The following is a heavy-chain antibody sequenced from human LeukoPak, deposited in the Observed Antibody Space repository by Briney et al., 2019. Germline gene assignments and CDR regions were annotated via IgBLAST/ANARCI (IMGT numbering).Heavy chain of an antibody. CDR3: ARAAEYGSGSYPYYYYYYMDV. V-gene: IGHV4-59*01. J-gene: IGHJ6*03. CDR2: IYYSGST. Sequence: SETLSLTCTVSGGSISRYYWSWIRQPPGKGLEWIGYIYYSGSTNYNPSLKSRVTISVDTSKNQFSLKLSSVTAADTAVYYCARAAEYGSGSYPYYYYYYMDVWGKGSTVTVSS. D-gene: IGHD3-10*01. CDR1: GGSISRYY.